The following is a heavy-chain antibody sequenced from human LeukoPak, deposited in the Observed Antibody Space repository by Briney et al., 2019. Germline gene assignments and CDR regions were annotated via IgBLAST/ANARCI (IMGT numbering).Heavy chain of an antibody. CDR3: ARDLYRIVVVPHYFDY. CDR2: IKKDGSEK. Sequence: GGSLRLSCAASGFTFSDYYMSWIRQAPGKGLEWVANIKKDGSEKYYVDSVKGRFTISRDNAKNSLYLQMNSLRAEDTAVYYCARDLYRIVVVPHYFDYWGQGTLVTVSS. CDR1: GFTFSDYY. V-gene: IGHV3-7*01. D-gene: IGHD3-22*01. J-gene: IGHJ4*02.